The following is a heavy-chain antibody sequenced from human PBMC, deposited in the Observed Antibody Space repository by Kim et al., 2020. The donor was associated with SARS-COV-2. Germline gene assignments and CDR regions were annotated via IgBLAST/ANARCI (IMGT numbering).Heavy chain of an antibody. V-gene: IGHV1-69*13. D-gene: IGHD3-22*01. J-gene: IGHJ5*02. CDR3: ARSPIKVVITTYWFDP. CDR1: GGTFSSYA. Sequence: SVKASCKASGGTFSSYAISWVRQAPGQGLEWMGGIIPIFGTANYAQKFQGRVTITADESTSTAYMELSSLRSEDTAVYYCARSPIKVVITTYWFDPWGQGTLVTVSS. CDR2: IIPIFGTA.